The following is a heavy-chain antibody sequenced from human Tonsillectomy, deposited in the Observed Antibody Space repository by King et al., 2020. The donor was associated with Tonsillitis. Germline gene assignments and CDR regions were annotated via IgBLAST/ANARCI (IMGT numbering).Heavy chain of an antibody. CDR1: GYTFTNYG. J-gene: IGHJ4*02. V-gene: IGHV1-18*01. Sequence: QLVQSGAEVKKPGASVKVSCKASGYTFTNYGISWVRQAPGQGLEWMGWISAYNGNTNYAQEFQGRVTMTTDTSTSTAYMELRSLRSDDTAVYYCTRVGAYYYDSSGFIWGQGTLVTVSS. D-gene: IGHD3-22*01. CDR2: ISAYNGNT. CDR3: TRVGAYYYDSSGFI.